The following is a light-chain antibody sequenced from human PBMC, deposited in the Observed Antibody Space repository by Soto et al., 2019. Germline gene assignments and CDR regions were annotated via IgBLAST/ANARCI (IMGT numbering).Light chain of an antibody. J-gene: IGKJ1*01. CDR2: GAS. V-gene: IGKV3-20*01. CDR1: QSVSNNY. CDR3: QQYGSSGT. Sequence: EVALTQSPFTLSLSPVEGTTLSVSASQSVSNNYLSWYQQKPGHSPRLLIYGASNRATGIPDRFSGSGSGTDFTLTISRLEPEDFAVYYCQQYGSSGTFGQGTKVDIK.